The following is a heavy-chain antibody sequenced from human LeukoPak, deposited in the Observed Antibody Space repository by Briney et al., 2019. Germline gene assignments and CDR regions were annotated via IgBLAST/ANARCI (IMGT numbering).Heavy chain of an antibody. Sequence: GGSLRLSCAASGFTFGDYGMSWVRQAPGKGLEWVSAISGSGGSTYYADSVKGRFTISRDNSKNTLYLQMNSLRAEDTAVYYCAKGGNPMIVVVTDAFDIWGQGTMVTVSS. CDR3: AKGGNPMIVVVTDAFDI. V-gene: IGHV3-23*01. D-gene: IGHD3-22*01. CDR1: GFTFGDYG. CDR2: ISGSGGST. J-gene: IGHJ3*02.